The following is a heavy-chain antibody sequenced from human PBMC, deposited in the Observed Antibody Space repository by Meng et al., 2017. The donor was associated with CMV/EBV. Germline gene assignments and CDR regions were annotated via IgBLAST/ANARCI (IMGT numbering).Heavy chain of an antibody. D-gene: IGHD3-10*01. Sequence: SGGSISSGGYYWSWIRQHPGKGLEWIGYIYYSGSTYYNPSLKSQVTISVDTSKNQFSLKLSSVTAADTAVYYCARDTMVRGGVWFDPWGQGTLVTVSS. CDR3: ARDTMVRGGVWFDP. CDR2: IYYSGST. CDR1: GGSISSGGYY. J-gene: IGHJ5*02. V-gene: IGHV4-31*01.